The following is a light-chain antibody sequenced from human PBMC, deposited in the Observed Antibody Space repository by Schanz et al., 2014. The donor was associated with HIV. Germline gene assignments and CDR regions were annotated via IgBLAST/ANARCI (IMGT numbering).Light chain of an antibody. J-gene: IGLJ2*01. V-gene: IGLV1-51*01. CDR3: GTWDRSLTTVV. CDR1: SYSIGNNF. Sequence: QSVLTQPPSVSAAPGQRVTISCSGHSYSIGNNFVSWFQQLPGTAPKLLIYDNYKRPSGIPDRFSGSKSGTSATLVITGLQNGDEADYYCGTWDRSLTTVVFGGGTKLTVL. CDR2: DNY.